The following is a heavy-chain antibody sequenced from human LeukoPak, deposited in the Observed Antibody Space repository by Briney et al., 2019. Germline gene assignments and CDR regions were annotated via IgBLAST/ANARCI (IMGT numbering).Heavy chain of an antibody. Sequence: GGSLRLSCAASGFTFSSSAMSWVRQAPGKGLEWVAVIWYDGSNEYYADSVKGRFTISRDNSKNTLYLQMNSLRAEDTAVYYCARDPPMTTVTTPHFDYWGQGTLVTVSS. CDR3: ARDPPMTTVTTPHFDY. CDR2: IWYDGSNE. CDR1: GFTFSSSA. J-gene: IGHJ4*02. V-gene: IGHV3-33*08. D-gene: IGHD4-11*01.